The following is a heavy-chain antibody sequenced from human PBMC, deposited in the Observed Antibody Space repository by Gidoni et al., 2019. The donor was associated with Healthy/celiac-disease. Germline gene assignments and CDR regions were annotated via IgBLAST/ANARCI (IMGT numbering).Heavy chain of an antibody. D-gene: IGHD2-15*01. V-gene: IGHV4-39*07. CDR3: ASRMKYNWFDP. CDR1: GGSISSSSYY. J-gene: IGHJ5*02. Sequence: QLQLQESGPGLVKPSATLSLTCTVSGGSISSSSYYWGWIRQPPGKGLEWIGSIYYSGSTYYNPSRKSRVTISVDTSKNQFSLKLSSVTAADTAVYYCASRMKYNWFDPWGQGTLVTVSS. CDR2: IYYSGST.